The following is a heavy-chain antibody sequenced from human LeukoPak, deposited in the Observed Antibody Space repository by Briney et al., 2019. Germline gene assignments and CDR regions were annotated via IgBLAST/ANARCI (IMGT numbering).Heavy chain of an antibody. D-gene: IGHD1-7*01. CDR1: GGSISSSSYY. Sequence: SETLSLTCTVSGGSISSSSYYWGWIRQPPGKGLEWIGSIYYSGSTYYNPSLKSRVTISVDTSKNQFSLKLSSVTAADTAVYYCARKRYWNYENWGQGTLVTVSS. J-gene: IGHJ4*02. V-gene: IGHV4-39*01. CDR3: ARKRYWNYEN. CDR2: IYYSGST.